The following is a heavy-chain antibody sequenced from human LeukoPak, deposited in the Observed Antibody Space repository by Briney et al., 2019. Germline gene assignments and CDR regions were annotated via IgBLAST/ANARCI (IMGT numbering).Heavy chain of an antibody. CDR2: IKYDASST. J-gene: IGHJ4*02. CDR3: ARGATYAYYQDY. D-gene: IGHD1-26*01. CDR1: GFTFSSHW. Sequence: GGSLRLSCADSGFTFSSHWMHWVRQAPGKGLVWVSRIKYDASSTSYADSVRGRFTISRDNAKNTLYLQMNSLRAEDTAVYYCARGATYAYYQDYWGQGTLVTVSS. V-gene: IGHV3-74*01.